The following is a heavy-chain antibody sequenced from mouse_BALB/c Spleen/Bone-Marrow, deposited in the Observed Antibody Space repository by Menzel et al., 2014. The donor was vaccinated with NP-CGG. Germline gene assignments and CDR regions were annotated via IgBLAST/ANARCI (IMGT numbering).Heavy chain of an antibody. V-gene: IGHV1-9*01. CDR1: GYTFSNYW. D-gene: IGHD1-1*01. CDR3: ARASVVPYYFDF. CDR2: ILPGSGTA. Sequence: QVQLQQPGAELMKPGASVKISCSKATGYTFSNYWIDWVKQRPGHGLEWIGEILPGSGTANYNEKFKGKATFTADTSSNTAYMQLSSLTSEDSALYYCARASVVPYYFDFWGQGTTLTVSP. J-gene: IGHJ2*01.